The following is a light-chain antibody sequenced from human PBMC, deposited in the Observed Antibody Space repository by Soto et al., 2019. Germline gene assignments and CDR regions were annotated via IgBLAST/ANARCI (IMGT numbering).Light chain of an antibody. CDR3: QRYDSAPLFT. Sequence: DIQMTQTPPSLSASVGDRVTITCRASQDISKFLAWYQVKPGKVPKLLIYAASTLQSGVPSRFSGRGSGTDFTLTISALQPEDVATYSCQRYDSAPLFTFDPGTRVDVK. V-gene: IGKV1-27*01. CDR2: AAS. J-gene: IGKJ3*01. CDR1: QDISKF.